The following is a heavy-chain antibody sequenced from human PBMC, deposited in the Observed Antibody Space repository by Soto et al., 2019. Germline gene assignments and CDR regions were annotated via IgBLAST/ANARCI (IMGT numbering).Heavy chain of an antibody. J-gene: IGHJ3*02. D-gene: IGHD4-17*01. CDR1: GGSVSDSYW. CDR3: AGPTTARAFDI. Sequence: QVQLQESGPGLVKPSGTLSLTCAVSGGSVSDSYWWSWIRQPPGKGLEWIGEIDHTGTTNYNPSLKSRVTLSLGQSKNQFSLKLNSVTAADTAVYYCAGPTTARAFDIWGQGTMVTVSS. V-gene: IGHV4-4*02. CDR2: IDHTGTT.